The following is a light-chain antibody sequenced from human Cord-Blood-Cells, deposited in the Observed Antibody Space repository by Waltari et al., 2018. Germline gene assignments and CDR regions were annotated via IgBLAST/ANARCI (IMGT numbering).Light chain of an antibody. Sequence: EIVLTQSPATLSLSPGERATLSCRASQSVSSYLAWYQQKPGQVPRLLIYDACNRATGIPARFSGTGSETDCTLTSSSLEPEDFAVYYCQQRSNWPPLTFGGGTKVEIK. CDR3: QQRSNWPPLT. CDR1: QSVSSY. J-gene: IGKJ4*02. V-gene: IGKV3-11*01. CDR2: DAC.